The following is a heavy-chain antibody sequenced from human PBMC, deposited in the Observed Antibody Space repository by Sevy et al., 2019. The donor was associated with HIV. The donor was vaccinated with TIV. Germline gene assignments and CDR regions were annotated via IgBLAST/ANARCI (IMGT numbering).Heavy chain of an antibody. J-gene: IGHJ6*02. D-gene: IGHD2-21*02. CDR3: ARDLPSAVTDPFYYYGLAV. CDR1: GFTFSIYV. Sequence: GGSLRLSCAASGFTFSIYVIHWVRQAPGKGLEWVAVISSDGTKEYYADSVKGRFTIPRDNSKNTMYLQMNSLRVEDTAVYYCARDLPSAVTDPFYYYGLAVWGQGTTVTVSS. V-gene: IGHV3-30*04. CDR2: ISSDGTKE.